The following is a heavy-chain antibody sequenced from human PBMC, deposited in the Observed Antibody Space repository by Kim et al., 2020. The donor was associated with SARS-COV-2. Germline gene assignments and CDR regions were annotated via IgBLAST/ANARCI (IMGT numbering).Heavy chain of an antibody. Sequence: GESLKISCKGSGYSFTSYWISWVRQMPGKGLEWMGRIDPSDSYTNYSPSFQGHVTISADKSISTAYLQWSSLKASDTAMYYCARHQTIRGAMYYFDHWGQGTLVTVSS. V-gene: IGHV5-10-1*01. CDR3: ARHQTIRGAMYYFDH. J-gene: IGHJ4*02. CDR2: IDPSDSYT. CDR1: GYSFTSYW. D-gene: IGHD3-10*01.